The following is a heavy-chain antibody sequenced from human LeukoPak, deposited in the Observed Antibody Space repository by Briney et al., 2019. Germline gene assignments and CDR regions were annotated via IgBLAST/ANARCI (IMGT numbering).Heavy chain of an antibody. CDR1: GFTFSDYS. CDR2: IGGSSRSG. V-gene: IGHV3-21*01. Sequence: GGSLSLSCAASGFTFSDYSMNWVRQAPGRGLEWVSSIGGSSRSGFYADSMKGRFTISRDNTRNSLYLQMNSLRAEDTAVYYCAREISAGGFDYRGQGTLVAVSS. CDR3: AREISAGGFDY. D-gene: IGHD6-13*01. J-gene: IGHJ4*02.